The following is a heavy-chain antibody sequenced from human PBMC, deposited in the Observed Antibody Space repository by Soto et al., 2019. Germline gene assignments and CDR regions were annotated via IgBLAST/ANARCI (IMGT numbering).Heavy chain of an antibody. CDR3: ARDGSTSWYSYDYHGMDV. D-gene: IGHD5-18*01. CDR2: INQDGSEK. J-gene: IGHJ6*02. V-gene: IGHV3-7*05. CDR1: GFTFRTYW. Sequence: EVQLVESGGGLVRPGGSLRLSCGASGFTFRTYWLSWVGQVPGKGLEWVANINQDGSEKNYVDSVKGRFTISRDNAKNSLHLQMSSLRAEDTALYYCARDGSTSWYSYDYHGMDVWGQGTTVTVSS.